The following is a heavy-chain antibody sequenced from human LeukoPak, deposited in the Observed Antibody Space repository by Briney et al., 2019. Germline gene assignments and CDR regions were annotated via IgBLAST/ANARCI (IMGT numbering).Heavy chain of an antibody. D-gene: IGHD3-22*01. CDR1: GFTFSSYW. Sequence: GGSLRLSCAASGFTFSSYWMHWVRQAPGKGLVWVSRINSDGSSTSYADSVKGRFTISRDNAKNTLYLQMNSLRAEDTAVYYCARNGYYDSSGYTELYYFDYWGQGTLVTVSS. V-gene: IGHV3-74*01. J-gene: IGHJ4*02. CDR3: ARNGYYDSSGYTELYYFDY. CDR2: INSDGSST.